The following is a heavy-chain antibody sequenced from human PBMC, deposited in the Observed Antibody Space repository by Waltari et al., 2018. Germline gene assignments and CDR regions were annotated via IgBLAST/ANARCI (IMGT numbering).Heavy chain of an antibody. J-gene: IGHJ2*01. CDR3: ARGGSGSYYGLYWYFDL. D-gene: IGHD3-10*01. V-gene: IGHV3-33*01. Sequence: QVQLVESGGGVVQPGRSLRLSCAASGFTFSSYGMHWVRQAPGKGLEWVAVIWYDGSNKYYADSVKGRFTISRDNSKNTLYLQMNSLRAEDTAVYYCARGGSGSYYGLYWYFDLWGRGTLVTVSS. CDR2: IWYDGSNK. CDR1: GFTFSSYG.